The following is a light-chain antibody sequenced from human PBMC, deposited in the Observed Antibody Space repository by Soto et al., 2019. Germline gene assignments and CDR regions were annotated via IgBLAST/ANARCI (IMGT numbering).Light chain of an antibody. CDR1: SSDIGAYNF. J-gene: IGLJ3*02. CDR3: SSYATSGTPWV. V-gene: IGLV2-14*01. Sequence: QSALTQPASVSGSPGQSITISCAGTSSDIGAYNFVSWYQQRPGKAPKLMIFAVSDRPSGVSDRFSGSKSGYTASLTISVLQSDDEAFYYCSSYATSGTPWVFGGGTQLTVL. CDR2: AVS.